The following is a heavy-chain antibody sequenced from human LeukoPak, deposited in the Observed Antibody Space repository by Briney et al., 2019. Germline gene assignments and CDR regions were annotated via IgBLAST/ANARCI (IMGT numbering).Heavy chain of an antibody. D-gene: IGHD2-2*03. CDR2: ISGSGGGT. CDR1: GFTFSNYA. CDR3: ATSRSMDSY. Sequence: GGSLRLSCAASGFTFSNYAMSWVRQAPGKGLEWVSGISGSGGGTYYADSVKGRFTISRDNSKNTLYLQMSSLRAEDTAVYYCATSRSMDSYWGQGTVVSVSS. J-gene: IGHJ4*02. V-gene: IGHV3-23*01.